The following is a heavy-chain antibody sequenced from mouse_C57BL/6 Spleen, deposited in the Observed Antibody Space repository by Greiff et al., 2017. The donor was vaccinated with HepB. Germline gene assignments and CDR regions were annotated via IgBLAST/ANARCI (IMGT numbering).Heavy chain of an antibody. CDR1: GFTFSDYY. Sequence: EVKVVESEGGLVQPGSSMKLSCTASGFTFSDYYMAWVRQVPEKGLEWVANINYDGSSTYYLDSLKSRFIISRDNAKNILYLQMSSLKSEDTATYYCAREEDEDYFDYWGQGTTLTVSS. CDR2: INYDGSST. J-gene: IGHJ2*01. V-gene: IGHV5-16*01. CDR3: AREEDEDYFDY.